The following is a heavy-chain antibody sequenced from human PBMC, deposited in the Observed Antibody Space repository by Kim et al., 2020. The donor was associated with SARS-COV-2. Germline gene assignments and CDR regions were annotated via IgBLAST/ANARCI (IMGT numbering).Heavy chain of an antibody. CDR1: GGSISSSSYY. CDR2: IYYSGST. J-gene: IGHJ4*02. Sequence: SETLSLTCTVSGGSISSSSYYWGWIRQPPGKGLEWIGSIYYSGSTYYNPSLKSRVTISVDTSKNQFSLKLSSVTAADTAVYYCARGLFHRLGTVSSGYYYGDYWGQGTLVTVSS. CDR3: ARGLFHRLGTVSSGYYYGDY. V-gene: IGHV4-39*07. D-gene: IGHD3-22*01.